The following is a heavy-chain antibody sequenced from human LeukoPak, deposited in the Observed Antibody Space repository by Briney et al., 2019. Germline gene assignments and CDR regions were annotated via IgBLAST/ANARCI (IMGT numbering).Heavy chain of an antibody. CDR3: ARDRESYFDY. J-gene: IGHJ4*02. CDR1: GFTLSSYD. CDR2: ISYDGSNK. D-gene: IGHD1-26*01. V-gene: IGHV3-30*04. Sequence: GGSLRLSCAASGFTLSSYDMHWVRQAPGKGLEWVAVISYDGSNKYYADSVKGRFTISRDNSKNTPYLQMNSLRAEDTAVYYCARDRESYFDYWGQGTLVTVSS.